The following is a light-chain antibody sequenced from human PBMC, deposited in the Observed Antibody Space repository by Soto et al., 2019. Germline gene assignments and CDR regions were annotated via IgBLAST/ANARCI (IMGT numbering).Light chain of an antibody. CDR2: WAS. CDR3: QQYYSSWT. CDR1: QRILYNSNNRNY. Sequence: VMTQSPDSLPVPLGERATISSQSSQRILYNSNNRNYLAWYQQKPGQPPKLLIYWASNRESGVPDRFSGSGSGTDFTLSISSLQAEDVAVYYCQQYYSSWTFGQGTKVEIK. V-gene: IGKV4-1*01. J-gene: IGKJ1*01.